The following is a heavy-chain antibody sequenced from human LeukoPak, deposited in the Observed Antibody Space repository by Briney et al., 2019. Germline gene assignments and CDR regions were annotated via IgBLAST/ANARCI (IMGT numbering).Heavy chain of an antibody. Sequence: SETLSLTCTVSGGSISSYYWSWIRQPPGKGLEWIGYIYYSGSTNYNPSLKSRVTISVDTSKNQFSLKLSSVTAADTAVYYCASGNEGSSSVRFDYWGQGTLVTVSS. CDR3: ASGNEGSSSVRFDY. D-gene: IGHD6-6*01. CDR1: GGSISSYY. V-gene: IGHV4-59*01. CDR2: IYYSGST. J-gene: IGHJ4*02.